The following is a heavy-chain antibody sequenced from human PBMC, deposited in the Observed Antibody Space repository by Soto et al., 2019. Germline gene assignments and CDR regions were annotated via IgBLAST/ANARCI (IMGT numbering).Heavy chain of an antibody. J-gene: IGHJ6*02. V-gene: IGHV3-15*01. CDR2: TKSKTDGGTT. CDR3: TTAASIAARPARGYGMDV. Sequence: PGGSLRLSCAASGFTFSNAWMSWVRQAPGKGLEWVGRTKSKTDGGTTDYAASVKGRFTISRDDSKNTLYLQMNSLKTEDTAVYYCTTAASIAARPARGYGMDVWGQGTTVTVSS. CDR1: GFTFSNAW. D-gene: IGHD6-6*01.